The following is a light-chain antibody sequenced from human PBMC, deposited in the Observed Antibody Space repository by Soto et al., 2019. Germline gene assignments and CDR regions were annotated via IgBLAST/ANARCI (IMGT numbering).Light chain of an antibody. V-gene: IGKV3-20*01. J-gene: IGKJ4*01. Sequence: IVLTQSPGTLSLTPGERATLSCRASQSVSSNYLAWYQQKPGQAPRLLIYGASSRATGIPTRFSGSGSGTDFTLTISNLEPEDFAVYYCQQHISWPLTFGGGTKVDIK. CDR2: GAS. CDR3: QQHISWPLT. CDR1: QSVSSNY.